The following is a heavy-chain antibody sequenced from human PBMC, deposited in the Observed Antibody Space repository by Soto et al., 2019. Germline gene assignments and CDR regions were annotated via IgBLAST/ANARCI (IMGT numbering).Heavy chain of an antibody. J-gene: IGHJ4*01. D-gene: IGHD3-10*01. CDR3: ARDLWLGESFRYYFDY. CDR2: INPASGKT. CDR1: GYTFTDYC. Sequence: ASVKVSCKASGYTFTDYCLQWVRQAPGQRLEWMGWINPASGKTKYSQKFQGRVTITRDTSASTAYMELSSLTSEDTALYYCARDLWLGESFRYYFDYWAQGTLVTVSS. V-gene: IGHV1-3*01.